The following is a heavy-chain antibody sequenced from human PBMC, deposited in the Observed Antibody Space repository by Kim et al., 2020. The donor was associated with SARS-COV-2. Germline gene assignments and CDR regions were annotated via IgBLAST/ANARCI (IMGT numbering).Heavy chain of an antibody. CDR1: DASISNYY. D-gene: IGHD3-10*01. J-gene: IGHJ6*02. V-gene: IGHV4-59*01. CDR3: ARTDGSGRFSSAMDV. CDR2: LYDTGSA. Sequence: SETLSLTCTISDASISNYYLSWIRQPPGKGLEWNGYLYDTGSADYSPSFKSRVTISVDKSKNQFSLKVTSVTAADTAVYYCARTDGSGRFSSAMDVWGQGTSVIVSS.